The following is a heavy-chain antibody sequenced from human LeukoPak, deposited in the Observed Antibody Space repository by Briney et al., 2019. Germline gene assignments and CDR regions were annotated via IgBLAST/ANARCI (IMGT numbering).Heavy chain of an antibody. CDR3: ARAKFYSNSLDY. D-gene: IGHD4-11*01. CDR1: GGSFSGYY. CDR2: INHSGST. V-gene: IGHV4-34*01. Sequence: PSETLSLTCAVYGGSFSGYYWSWIRQPPGKGLEWIGEINHSGSTNYNPSLKSRVTISVDTSKNQFSLKLSSVTAADTAVYYCARAKFYSNSLDYWGQGTLVTVSS. J-gene: IGHJ4*02.